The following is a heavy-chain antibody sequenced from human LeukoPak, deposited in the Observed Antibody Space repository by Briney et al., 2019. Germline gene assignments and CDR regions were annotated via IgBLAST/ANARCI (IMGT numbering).Heavy chain of an antibody. CDR1: GFTFSSYT. V-gene: IGHV3-23*01. Sequence: HPGGSLRLSCAASGFTFSSYTMNWVRQSPGKGLECVSGISGSGGATKYADSVEGRFTISRDNAKNTLFLQMSSLRAEDTAIYYCAKGIESSGTYYTSFDYWGQGTLVTVSS. CDR2: ISGSGGAT. J-gene: IGHJ4*02. D-gene: IGHD1-26*01. CDR3: AKGIESSGTYYTSFDY.